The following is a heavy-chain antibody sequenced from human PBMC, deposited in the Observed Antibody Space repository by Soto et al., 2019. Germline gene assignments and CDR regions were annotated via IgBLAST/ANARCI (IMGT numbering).Heavy chain of an antibody. CDR1: GGSISSGDYY. D-gene: IGHD4-17*01. V-gene: IGHV4-30-4*01. J-gene: IGHJ4*02. CDR3: ARTGNYGGHSMDFDC. Sequence: NPSETLSLTCTVSGGSISSGDYYWSWIRQPPGKGLEWIGYIYYSGSTYYNPSLKSRVAISVDTSKNQFSLKLTSVTAADTAVYYCARTGNYGGHSMDFDCWGQGTLVTVSS. CDR2: IYYSGST.